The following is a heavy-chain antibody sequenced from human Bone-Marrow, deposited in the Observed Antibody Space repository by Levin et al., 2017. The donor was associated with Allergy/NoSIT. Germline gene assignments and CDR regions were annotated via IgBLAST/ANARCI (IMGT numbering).Heavy chain of an antibody. Sequence: ASVKVSCKASGYTFISFGVAWVRQAPGQGLEWMGWISAHNGNINYARKFQGRVTMTTDKPTSTAYMELRSLRSDDTAVYYCARFVVVPATYYYLDVWGKGTTVTVSS. CDR1: GYTFISFG. V-gene: IGHV1-18*01. CDR3: ARFVVVPATYYYLDV. D-gene: IGHD2-2*01. CDR2: ISAHNGNI. J-gene: IGHJ6*03.